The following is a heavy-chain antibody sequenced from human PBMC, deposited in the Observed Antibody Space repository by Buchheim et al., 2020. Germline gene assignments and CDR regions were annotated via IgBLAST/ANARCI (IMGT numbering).Heavy chain of an antibody. J-gene: IGHJ6*02. V-gene: IGHV3-23*01. CDR3: AKVGCQEGCNYNYYYGMDV. D-gene: IGHD2-8*01. CDR1: GFALRSYA. Sequence: EVQLLESGGGLVQPGGSLRLSCAASGFALRSYAMSWVRQAPGKGLEWVSVITGSGGSTSYADSVKGRFIISRDNSKNTLSLPMNSLRVENTAIYYCAKVGCQEGCNYNYYYGMDVWGQGTT. CDR2: ITGSGGST.